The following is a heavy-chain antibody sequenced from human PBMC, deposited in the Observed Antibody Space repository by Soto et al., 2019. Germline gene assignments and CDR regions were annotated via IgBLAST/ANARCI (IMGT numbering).Heavy chain of an antibody. D-gene: IGHD3-10*01. Sequence: QITLKESGPTLVKPTQTLTLTCTFSGFSLSTSGVAVGWSRQPPGKALEWLSVIYWDDDNRSSPSLRNRLTITKDTSKNQAVLTMTNLDPVDTATYFCAHRDRASGGLFDHWGQGIPVTVSS. CDR3: AHRDRASGGLFDH. V-gene: IGHV2-5*02. CDR2: IYWDDDN. CDR1: GFSLSTSGVA. J-gene: IGHJ4*02.